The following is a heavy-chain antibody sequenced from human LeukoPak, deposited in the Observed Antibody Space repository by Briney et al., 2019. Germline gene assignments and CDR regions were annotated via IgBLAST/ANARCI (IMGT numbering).Heavy chain of an antibody. CDR2: INPSGGST. D-gene: IGHD3-9*01. V-gene: IGHV1-46*01. J-gene: IGHJ6*02. CDR1: GYTFTSYY. CDR3: ARDGYYDILTDTYYYYYGMDV. Sequence: GASVKVSCKASGYTFTSYYMHWVRQAPGQGLEWMGIINPSGGSTSYAQKFQGRVTMTRDTSTSTVYMELSSLRSEDTAVYYCARDGYYDILTDTYYYYYGMDVWGQGTTVTVSS.